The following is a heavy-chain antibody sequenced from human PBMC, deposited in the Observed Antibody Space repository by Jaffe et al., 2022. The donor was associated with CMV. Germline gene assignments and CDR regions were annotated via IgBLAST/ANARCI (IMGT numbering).Heavy chain of an antibody. J-gene: IGHJ6*02. CDR3: ARDRIRAPSMVTYYYYGMDV. Sequence: EVQLVESGGGLIQPGGSLRLSCAASGFTVSSNYMSWVRQAPGKGLEWVSVIYSGGSTYYADSVKGRFTISRDNSKNTLYLQMNSLRAEDTAVYYCARDRIRAPSMVTYYYYGMDVWGQGTTVTVSS. CDR1: GFTVSSNY. CDR2: IYSGGST. V-gene: IGHV3-53*01. D-gene: IGHD5-18*01.